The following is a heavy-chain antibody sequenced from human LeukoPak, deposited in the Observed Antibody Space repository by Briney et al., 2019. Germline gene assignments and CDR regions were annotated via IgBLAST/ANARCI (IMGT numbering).Heavy chain of an antibody. Sequence: GGSLRLSCAASGFTFSSYAMSWVRQAPGKGLEWVSAISGSGGSTYYADSVKGRFTISRDNSKNTLYLQMNSLRAEDTAVYYCAKWVYYYDSSGYPLDYWGQGTLVTVSS. CDR3: AKWVYYYDSSGYPLDY. D-gene: IGHD3-22*01. V-gene: IGHV3-23*01. CDR1: GFTFSSYA. CDR2: ISGSGGST. J-gene: IGHJ4*02.